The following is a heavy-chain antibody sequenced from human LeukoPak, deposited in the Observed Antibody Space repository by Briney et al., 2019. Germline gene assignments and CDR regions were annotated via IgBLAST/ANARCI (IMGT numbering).Heavy chain of an antibody. V-gene: IGHV1-69*13. D-gene: IGHD3-3*01. CDR3: ARRVTIFAVVTGAFDI. CDR2: IIPIFGTA. J-gene: IGHJ3*02. Sequence: ASVKVSCKASGYTFTGYYMHWVRQAPGQGLEWMGGIIPIFGTANYAQKFQGRVTITADESTSTAYMELSSLRSEDTAVYYCARRVTIFAVVTGAFDIWGQGTMVTVSS. CDR1: GYTFTGYY.